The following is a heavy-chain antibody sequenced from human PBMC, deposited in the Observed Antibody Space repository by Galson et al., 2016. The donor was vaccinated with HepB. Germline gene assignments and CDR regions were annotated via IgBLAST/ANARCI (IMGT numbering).Heavy chain of an antibody. D-gene: IGHD1-26*01. Sequence: SLRLSCAASGFNFKDYYMSWIRQAPGKGLEWISYISISGATTYYADSVKGRFTISRDSAKNSLYLQMNSLRAEATAVYYCARHSGSYSGYYGMDVWGQGTTSTVSS. CDR2: ISISGATT. CDR1: GFNFKDYY. J-gene: IGHJ6*01. CDR3: ARHSGSYSGYYGMDV. V-gene: IGHV3-11*01.